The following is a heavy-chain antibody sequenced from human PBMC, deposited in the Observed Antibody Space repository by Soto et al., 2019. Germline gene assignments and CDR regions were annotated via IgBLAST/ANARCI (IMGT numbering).Heavy chain of an antibody. CDR2: IYSGGST. Sequence: GGSLRLSCASSGFTVSSNYMSLVRQAPGKGLEWVSVIYSGGSTYYADSVKGRFTISRNNSKNTLYLQMNSLRSDYTSMYYCARVSATYFDYSGQGTLVTVSS. CDR1: GFTVSSNY. CDR3: ARVSATYFDY. V-gene: IGHV3-66*01. D-gene: IGHD2-15*01. J-gene: IGHJ4*02.